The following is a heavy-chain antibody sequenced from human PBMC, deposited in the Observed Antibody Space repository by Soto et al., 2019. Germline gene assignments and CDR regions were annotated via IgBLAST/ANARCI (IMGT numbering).Heavy chain of an antibody. V-gene: IGHV1-8*01. Sequence: QVQLVQPGAEVNKPGASVKVSCKTSGYTFTNYNINRVRQTTGQGLEWMVWMNPNSGNTRYAQKFQGRVTMTRNTSIATAYMELSSLRSGETAVYYCARAEPYSTSSPAGYWGQGTLVTVSS. CDR1: GYTFTNYN. CDR2: MNPNSGNT. CDR3: ARAEPYSTSSPAGY. D-gene: IGHD6-6*01. J-gene: IGHJ4*02.